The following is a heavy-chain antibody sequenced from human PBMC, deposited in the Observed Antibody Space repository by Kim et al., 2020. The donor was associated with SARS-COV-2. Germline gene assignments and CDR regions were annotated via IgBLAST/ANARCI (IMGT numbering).Heavy chain of an antibody. J-gene: IGHJ4*02. CDR3: ASSRGYSYGSGPFGDY. CDR1: GFTFSSYA. V-gene: IGHV3-30*04. CDR2: ISYDGSNK. Sequence: GGSLRLSCAASGFTFSSYAMHWVRQAPGKGLEWVAVISYDGSNKYYADSVKGRFTISRDNSKNTLYLQMNSLRAEDTAVYYCASSRGYSYGSGPFGDYWGQGTLVTVSS. D-gene: IGHD5-18*01.